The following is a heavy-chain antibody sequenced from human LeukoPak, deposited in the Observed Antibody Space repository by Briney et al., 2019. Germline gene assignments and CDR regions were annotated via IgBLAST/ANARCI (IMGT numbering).Heavy chain of an antibody. V-gene: IGHV1-2*02. Sequence: ASVKVSCKASGYTFTGYYMHWVRQAPGQGLEWMGWINPNSGGTNYAQKFQGRATMTRDTSISTAYMELSRLRSDDTAVYYCASVSYYDSSGYPYFDYWGQGTLVTVSS. CDR2: INPNSGGT. CDR1: GYTFTGYY. D-gene: IGHD3-22*01. CDR3: ASVSYYDSSGYPYFDY. J-gene: IGHJ4*02.